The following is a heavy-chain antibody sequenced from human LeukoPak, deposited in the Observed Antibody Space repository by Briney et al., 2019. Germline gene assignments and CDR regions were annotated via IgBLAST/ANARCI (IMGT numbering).Heavy chain of an antibody. V-gene: IGHV4-61*02. CDR1: GGSISSGSYY. CDR2: IYTSGST. D-gene: IGHD5-18*01. CDR3: ARVGYSYGRMGLDY. J-gene: IGHJ4*02. Sequence: SQTLSLTCTVSGGSISSGSYYWSWIRQPAGKGLEWIGRIYTSGSTNYNPSLKSRVTISVDTSKNQFSLKLSSVTAADTAVYYCARVGYSYGRMGLDYWGQGTLVTVSS.